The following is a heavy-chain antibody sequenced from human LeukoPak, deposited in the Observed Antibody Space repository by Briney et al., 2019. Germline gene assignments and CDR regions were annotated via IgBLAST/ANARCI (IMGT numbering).Heavy chain of an antibody. J-gene: IGHJ3*02. CDR2: ISGSGGST. V-gene: IGHV3-23*01. CDR1: GFIFSTYG. D-gene: IGHD4-17*01. Sequence: GGSLRLSCAASGFIFSTYGMHWVRQAPGKGLEWVSAISGSGGSTYYADSVKGRFTISRDNSKNTLFLQVNSLRAEDTAVYYCGKDPNGDYIGAFDMWGQGTMVTVSP. CDR3: GKDPNGDYIGAFDM.